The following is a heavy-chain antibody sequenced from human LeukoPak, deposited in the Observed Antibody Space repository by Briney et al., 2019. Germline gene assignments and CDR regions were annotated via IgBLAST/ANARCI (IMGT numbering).Heavy chain of an antibody. CDR2: VSDSGTT. J-gene: IGHJ4*02. V-gene: IGHV4-59*01. D-gene: IGHD2-15*01. CDR1: GGSINSFY. Sequence: SETLSLTCTVSGGSINSFYWSWIRQPPGKVLEWIGFVSDSGTTNYNPSLKSRVTMAVDTSKNQLSLKVNSVTAADTAVYYCARYLVVFDYWGQGILVTVSS. CDR3: ARYLVVFDY.